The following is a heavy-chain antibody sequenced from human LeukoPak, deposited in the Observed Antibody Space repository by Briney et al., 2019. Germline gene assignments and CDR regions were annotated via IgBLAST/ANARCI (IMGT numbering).Heavy chain of an antibody. CDR1: GYGFTGYY. CDR3: ARRGEIPAVIFTY. J-gene: IGHJ4*02. V-gene: IGHV1-2*02. CDR2: VSSDSGAT. D-gene: IGHD2-2*01. Sequence: ASVKVSCKASGYGFTGYYIHRVRQAPGQGLEWMGWVSSDSGATNYAQNFQGRVTMTRDTSISTAYMELSRLRSDDTAVYYCARRGEIPAVIFTYWGQGTLVTVSS.